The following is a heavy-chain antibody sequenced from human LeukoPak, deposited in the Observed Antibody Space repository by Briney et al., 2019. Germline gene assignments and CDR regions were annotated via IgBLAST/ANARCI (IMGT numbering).Heavy chain of an antibody. CDR2: ISTSSSTI. D-gene: IGHD6-13*01. Sequence: GGSLRLSCAASGFSFSSYSMNWVRQAPGKGLEWVSYISTSSSTIYYAASVKGRFTISRDNAQNSLYLQMNSLRDADTAVYYCARAGPAVGISFDYWGQGTLVTVSS. CDR1: GFSFSSYS. V-gene: IGHV3-48*02. J-gene: IGHJ4*02. CDR3: ARAGPAVGISFDY.